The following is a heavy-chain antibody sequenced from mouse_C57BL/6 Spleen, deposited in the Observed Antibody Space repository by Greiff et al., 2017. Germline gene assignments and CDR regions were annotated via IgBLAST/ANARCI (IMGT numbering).Heavy chain of an antibody. V-gene: IGHV3-6*01. D-gene: IGHD2-3*01. Sequence: VQLKESGPGLVKPSQSLSLTCSVTGYSITSGYYWNWIRQFPGNKLEWMGYISYDGSNNYNPSLKNRISITRDTSKNQFFLKLNSVTTEDTATYYCAREGDGYYSYYYAMDYWGQGTSVTVSS. CDR1: GYSITSGYY. CDR3: AREGDGYYSYYYAMDY. CDR2: ISYDGSN. J-gene: IGHJ4*01.